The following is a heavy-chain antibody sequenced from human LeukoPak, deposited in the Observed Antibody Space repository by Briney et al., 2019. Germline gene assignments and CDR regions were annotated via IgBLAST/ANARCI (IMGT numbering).Heavy chain of an antibody. V-gene: IGHV1-24*01. D-gene: IGHD6-19*01. CDR3: ATDAAGIAVAGTNFVFDY. CDR2: FDPEDGET. CDR1: GYTLTELS. Sequence: ASVKVSCKVFGYTLTELSMHLVRQAPGKGLEWMGGFDPEDGETIYAQKFQGRVTMTEDTSTDTAYMELSSLRSEDTAVYYCATDAAGIAVAGTNFVFDYWGQGTLVTVSS. J-gene: IGHJ4*02.